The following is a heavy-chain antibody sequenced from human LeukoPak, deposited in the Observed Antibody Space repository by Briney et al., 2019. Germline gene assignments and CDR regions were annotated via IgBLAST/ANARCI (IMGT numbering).Heavy chain of an antibody. CDR1: AYTFTSYG. Sequence: ASVKVSCKASAYTFTSYGISWVRQAPGQGLEWMGWISAYNGNTNYAQKLQGRVTMTTDTSTSTAYMELRSLRSDDTAVYYCARPLYCSSTSCYTGGFDYWGQGTLVTVSS. D-gene: IGHD2-2*02. CDR3: ARPLYCSSTSCYTGGFDY. J-gene: IGHJ4*02. V-gene: IGHV1-18*01. CDR2: ISAYNGNT.